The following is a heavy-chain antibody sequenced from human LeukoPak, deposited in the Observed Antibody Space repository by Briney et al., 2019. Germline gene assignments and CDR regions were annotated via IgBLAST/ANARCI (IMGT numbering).Heavy chain of an antibody. CDR2: FDPEDGET. J-gene: IGHJ4*02. V-gene: IGHV1-24*01. D-gene: IGHD3-10*01. Sequence: GASVKVSCKVSGYTLTELSMHWVRQAPGKGLEWMGGFDPEDGETIYAQKFQGRVTMTEDTSTDPAYMKLSSLRSEDRAVYYCASANGSGARRDWGQGTLATVSS. CDR1: GYTLTELS. CDR3: ASANGSGARRD.